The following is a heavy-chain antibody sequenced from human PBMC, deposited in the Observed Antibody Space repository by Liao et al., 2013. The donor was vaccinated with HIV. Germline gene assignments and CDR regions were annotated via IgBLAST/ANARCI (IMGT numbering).Heavy chain of an antibody. D-gene: IGHD2-8*01. V-gene: IGHV4-4*07. CDR1: GGSISSYY. CDR2: IYTSGST. CDR3: ARRSSVPWGTSFDY. Sequence: QVQLQESGPGLVKPSETLSLTCTVSGGSISSYYWSWIRQPAGTGLEWIGRIYTSGSTNYNPSLKSRVTMSVDTSKNQFSLKLSSVTAADTAVYYCARRSSVPWGTSFDYWGQGTLVTVSS. J-gene: IGHJ4*02.